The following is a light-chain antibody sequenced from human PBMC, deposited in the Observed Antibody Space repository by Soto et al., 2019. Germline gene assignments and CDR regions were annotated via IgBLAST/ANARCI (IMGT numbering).Light chain of an antibody. Sequence: DIQMTQSPSTLSASVGDRVTITCRASQSINNWLAWYQQKQGKAPILFLFKASTLEIGGPSRFSGSGSGTAFTLSSSSLQPDALATYFCQQYESFPRTFGPGTKVEIK. CDR1: QSINNW. V-gene: IGKV1-5*03. J-gene: IGKJ1*01. CDR3: QQYESFPRT. CDR2: KAS.